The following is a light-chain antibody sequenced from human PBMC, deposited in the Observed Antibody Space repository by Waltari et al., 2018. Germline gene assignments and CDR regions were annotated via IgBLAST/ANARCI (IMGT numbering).Light chain of an antibody. V-gene: IGKV3-15*01. Sequence: EIVMTQSPATLSVSPGERVTLSCRASPSISGDLAGYQQKPGQAPRLLISGASSRANGVPARFSGSGSGTDFTLTISSLQSEDSALYFCQQYSKWPLFLFGPGTKRDVK. J-gene: IGKJ3*01. CDR3: QQYSKWPLFL. CDR1: PSISGD. CDR2: GAS.